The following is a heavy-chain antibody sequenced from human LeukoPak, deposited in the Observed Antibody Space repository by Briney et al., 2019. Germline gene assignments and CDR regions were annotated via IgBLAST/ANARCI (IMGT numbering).Heavy chain of an antibody. CDR1: GGSFSGYY. J-gene: IGHJ4*02. Sequence: SETLSLTCAVYGGSFSGYYWSWIRQPPGKGLEWIGEINHSGSTNYNPSLKSRVTISVDTSKNQFSLKLSSVTAADTAVYYCARGGSYYYGSGSYYSYGAEIDYWGQGTLVTVSS. CDR3: ARGGSYYYGSGSYYSYGAEIDY. CDR2: INHSGST. D-gene: IGHD3-10*01. V-gene: IGHV4-34*01.